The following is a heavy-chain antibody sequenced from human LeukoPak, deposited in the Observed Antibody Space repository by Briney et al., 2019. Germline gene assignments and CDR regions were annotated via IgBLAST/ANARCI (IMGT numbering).Heavy chain of an antibody. V-gene: IGHV4-59*08. J-gene: IGHJ4*02. Sequence: SETLSLTCTVSGGSISSYYWSWIRQPPGKGLEWIGYIYYSGSTNYNPSLKSGVTISVDTSKNQFSLKLSSVTAADTAVYSCARLSPNMVRGVIISYYFDYWGQGTLVTVSS. CDR3: ARLSPNMVRGVIISYYFDY. CDR2: IYYSGST. CDR1: GGSISSYY. D-gene: IGHD3-10*01.